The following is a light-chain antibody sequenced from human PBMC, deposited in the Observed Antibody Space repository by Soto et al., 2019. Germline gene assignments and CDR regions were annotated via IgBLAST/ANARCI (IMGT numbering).Light chain of an antibody. CDR1: KLGDKY. CDR2: QNN. V-gene: IGLV3-1*01. Sequence: SYELTQPPSVSVSPGQTASITCSGDKLGDKYACWYQQKPGQSPVLVIYQNNKRTSGIPERYSGSNSGNTATLTIRGKQAMDAADYYCQAWGSSIVVFGGGTKLTVL. CDR3: QAWGSSIVV. J-gene: IGLJ2*01.